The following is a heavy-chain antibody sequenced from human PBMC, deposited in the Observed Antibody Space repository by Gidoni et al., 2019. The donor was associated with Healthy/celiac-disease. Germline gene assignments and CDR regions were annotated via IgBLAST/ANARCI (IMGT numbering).Heavy chain of an antibody. V-gene: IGHV1-69*04. CDR1: GGPFSSYA. J-gene: IGHJ5*02. CDR2: IIPILGIA. Sequence: QVQLVQSGAEVKTPGSSVKVSCKASGGPFSSYAISWVRQAPGQGLEWMGRIIPILGIANYAQKFQGRVTITADKSTSTAYMELSSLRSEDTAVYYCARSIRGASVVNWFDPWGQGTLVTVSS. CDR3: ARSIRGASVVNWFDP. D-gene: IGHD2-15*01.